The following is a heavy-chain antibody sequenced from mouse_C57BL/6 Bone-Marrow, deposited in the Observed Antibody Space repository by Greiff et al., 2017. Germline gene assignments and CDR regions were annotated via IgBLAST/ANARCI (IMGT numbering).Heavy chain of an antibody. J-gene: IGHJ3*01. CDR1: GYTFTDYY. D-gene: IGHD2-4*01. CDR3: ARGDYDGGHWFAY. CDR2: INPYNGGT. Sequence: EVQLQQSGPVLVKPGASVKMSCKASGYTFTDYYMNWVKQSHGKSLEWIGVINPYNGGTSYNQKFKGKATLTVDKSSSTAYMELNSLTSEDSAVYCGARGDYDGGHWFAYWGQGTLVTVSA. V-gene: IGHV1-19*01.